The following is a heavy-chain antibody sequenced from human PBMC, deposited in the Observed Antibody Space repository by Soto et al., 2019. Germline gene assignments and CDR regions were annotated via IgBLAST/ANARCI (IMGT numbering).Heavy chain of an antibody. D-gene: IGHD3-9*01. Sequence: PGGSLRLSCAASGFIFDDDGRNWVRQAPVKGLEGGSGINTNGGGGGYGDSVRGRFTISRDNAKNSLYLQMNSLRAEDTALYYCARLGGTGYYSGSVYSGQGT. V-gene: IGHV3-20*04. J-gene: IGHJ4*02. CDR1: GFIFDDDG. CDR2: INTNGGGG. CDR3: ARLGGTGYYSGSVY.